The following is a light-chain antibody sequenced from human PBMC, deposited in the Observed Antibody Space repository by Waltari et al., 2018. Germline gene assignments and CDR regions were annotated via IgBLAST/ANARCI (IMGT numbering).Light chain of an antibody. CDR1: NIGTYS. J-gene: IGLJ1*01. CDR2: YDR. V-gene: IGLV3-21*04. Sequence: SYVVTQPPSVSVAPGETATITCGGDNIGTYSVHWYQQKAGQAPVLVIFYDRYRPSGVPDRFSGSTSGNTATLTISRVEAGDEARYYCHVWHPHVDPGVFGTGTEVTVL. CDR3: HVWHPHVDPGV.